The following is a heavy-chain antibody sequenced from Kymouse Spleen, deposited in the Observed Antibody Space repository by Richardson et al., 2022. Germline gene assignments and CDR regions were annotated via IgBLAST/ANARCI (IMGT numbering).Heavy chain of an antibody. J-gene: IGHJ3*02. D-gene: IGHD1-14*01. V-gene: IGHV4-34*01. CDR2: INHSGST. Sequence: QVQLQQWGAGLLKPSETLSLTCAVYGGSFSGYYWSWIRQPPGKGLEWIGEINHSGSTNYNPSLKSRVTISVDTSKNQFSLKLSSVTAADTAVYYCAREGGTNAFDIWGQGTMVTVSS. CDR3: AREGGTNAFDI. CDR1: GGSFSGYY.